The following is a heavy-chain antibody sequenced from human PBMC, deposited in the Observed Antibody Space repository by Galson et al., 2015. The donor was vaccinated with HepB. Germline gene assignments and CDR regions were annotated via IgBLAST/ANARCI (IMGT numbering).Heavy chain of an antibody. D-gene: IGHD6-19*01. CDR1: GYTFTSYA. CDR3: ARDMGGSGWYVSAFDI. CDR2: INAGNGNT. V-gene: IGHV1-3*01. J-gene: IGHJ3*02. Sequence: SVKVSCKASGYTFTSYAMHWVRQAPGQRLEWMGWINAGNGNTKYSQKFQGRVTITRDTSASTAYMELSSLRSEDTAVYYCARDMGGSGWYVSAFDIWGQGTMVTVSS.